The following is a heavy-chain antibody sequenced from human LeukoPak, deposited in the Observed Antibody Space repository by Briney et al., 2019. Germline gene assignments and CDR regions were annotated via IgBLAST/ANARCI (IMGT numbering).Heavy chain of an antibody. V-gene: IGHV3-48*03. CDR2: ISGSGSSI. D-gene: IGHD1-26*01. CDR3: ARGGSYSPLDY. Sequence: GGSLRLSCAASGFTFSNYDLNWVRQAPGKGLEWLSYISGSGSSIYYADSVKGRFTISRDNAKSSLYLQMNGLRADDTALYYCARGGSYSPLDYWGQGTLVTVSS. CDR1: GFTFSNYD. J-gene: IGHJ4*02.